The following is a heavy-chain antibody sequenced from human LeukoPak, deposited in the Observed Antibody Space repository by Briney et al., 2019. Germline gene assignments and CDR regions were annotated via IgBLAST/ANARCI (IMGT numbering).Heavy chain of an antibody. Sequence: AGSLRLSCAASGFSFSSYAMHWVRQAPGKGLEYVSGISANGGSTYYANSVKGRFTISRDNSKNTLYLQMGSLRAEDMAVYYCARDPMSNGYYYYYMDVWGKGTTVTVSS. CDR2: ISANGGST. CDR1: GFSFSSYA. D-gene: IGHD3-22*01. V-gene: IGHV3-64*01. CDR3: ARDPMSNGYYYYYMDV. J-gene: IGHJ6*03.